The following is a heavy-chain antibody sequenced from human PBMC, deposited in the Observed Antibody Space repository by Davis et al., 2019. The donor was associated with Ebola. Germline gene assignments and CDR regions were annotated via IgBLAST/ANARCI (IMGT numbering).Heavy chain of an antibody. CDR3: ARGRPLGY. CDR1: GGSISSSSYY. CDR2: IYYSGST. J-gene: IGHJ4*02. V-gene: IGHV4-61*01. Sequence: SETLSLTCTVSGGSISSSSYYWSWIRQPPGKGLEWIGYIYYSGSTNYNPSLKSRVTISVDTSKNQFSLKLSSVTAADTAVYYCARGRPLGYWGQGTLVTVSS. D-gene: IGHD3-16*02.